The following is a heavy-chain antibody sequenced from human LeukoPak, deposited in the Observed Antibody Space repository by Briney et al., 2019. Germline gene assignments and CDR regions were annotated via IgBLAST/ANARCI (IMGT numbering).Heavy chain of an antibody. D-gene: IGHD5-24*01. CDR2: IYTSGST. CDR3: ARRRGERDGYNFNFDY. Sequence: PSETLSLTCTVSGGSISSYYWSWIRQPAGKGLEWIGRIYTSGSTNYNPSLKSRVTMSVDTSKNQFSLKLSSVTAADTAVYYCARRRGERDGYNFNFDYWGQGTLVTVSS. V-gene: IGHV4-4*07. CDR1: GGSISSYY. J-gene: IGHJ4*02.